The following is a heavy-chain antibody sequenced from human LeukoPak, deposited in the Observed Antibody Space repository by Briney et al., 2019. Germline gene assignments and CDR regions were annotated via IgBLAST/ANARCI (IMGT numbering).Heavy chain of an antibody. D-gene: IGHD6-19*01. CDR2: LYSGGAT. Sequence: GGSLRLSCAASGLTVSRSYMSWVRQAPGKGLEWVSVLYSGGATHYADSVKGRFTISRDNSKNTFYLQMDSLTTEDTAVYYCAIESAVAGFDYWGQGTLVTVSS. CDR3: AIESAVAGFDY. V-gene: IGHV3-53*05. CDR1: GLTVSRSY. J-gene: IGHJ4*02.